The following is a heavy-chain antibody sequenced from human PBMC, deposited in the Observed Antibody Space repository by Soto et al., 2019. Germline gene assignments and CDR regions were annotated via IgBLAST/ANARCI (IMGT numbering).Heavy chain of an antibody. Sequence: SETLSLTCAVYGGSFSGYYWSWIRQPPGKGLEWIGEINHSGSTNYNPSLKSRVTISVDTSKNQFSLKLGSVTAADTAVYYCARGWGHYDFWSGYYYYGMDVWGQGTTVTVSS. J-gene: IGHJ6*02. CDR2: INHSGST. D-gene: IGHD3-3*01. CDR3: ARGWGHYDFWSGYYYYGMDV. CDR1: GGSFSGYY. V-gene: IGHV4-34*01.